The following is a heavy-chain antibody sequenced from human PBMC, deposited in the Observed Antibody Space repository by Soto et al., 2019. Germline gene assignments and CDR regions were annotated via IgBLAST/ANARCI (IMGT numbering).Heavy chain of an antibody. J-gene: IGHJ4*02. CDR2: IYYSGST. CDR1: GGSISSYY. Sequence: SETLSLTCTVSGGSISSYYWSWIRQPPGKGLEWIGYIYYSGSTNYNPSLKSRVTISVDTSKNQFSLKLSSVTAADTAVYYCARGFEWFGEYLMDWGQGTLVTVSS. D-gene: IGHD3-10*01. CDR3: ARGFEWFGEYLMD. V-gene: IGHV4-59*01.